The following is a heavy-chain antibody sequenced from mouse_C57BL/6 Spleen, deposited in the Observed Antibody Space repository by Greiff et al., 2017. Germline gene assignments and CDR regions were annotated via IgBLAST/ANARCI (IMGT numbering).Heavy chain of an antibody. V-gene: IGHV5-17*01. CDR2: ISSGSSTI. J-gene: IGHJ2*01. Sequence: EVKVVESGGGLVKPGGSLKLSCAASGFTFSDYGMHWVRQAPEQGLEWVAYISSGSSTIYYADTVKGRFTISRDNAKNTLFLQMTSLRSEDTAMYYCARGWDGDYWGQGTTLTVSS. CDR3: ARGWDGDY. CDR1: GFTFSDYG. D-gene: IGHD4-1*01.